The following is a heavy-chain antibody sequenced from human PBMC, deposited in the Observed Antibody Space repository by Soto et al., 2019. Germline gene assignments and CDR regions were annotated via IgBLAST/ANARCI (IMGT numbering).Heavy chain of an antibody. V-gene: IGHV3-30*18. CDR3: AKGASWFGELLHFDY. J-gene: IGHJ4*02. D-gene: IGHD3-10*01. CDR1: GFTFSTYG. CDR2: ISYDGSNK. Sequence: GGSLRLSCEPSGFTFSTYGMHWVRQAPGKWLEWVAVISYDGSNKYYADSVRGRFTISRDNSKNTLYLQMNSLRPEDTAVYYCAKGASWFGELLHFDYWGQGXLVTVSS.